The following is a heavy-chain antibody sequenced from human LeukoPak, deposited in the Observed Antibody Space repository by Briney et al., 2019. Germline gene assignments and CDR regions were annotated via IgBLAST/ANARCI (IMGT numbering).Heavy chain of an antibody. Sequence: SETLSLTCIVSGGSMSPYYWSWIRQSPGKGXEWIAYMYYSGSTIDNPSFKSRVTISVDTSKNQFSLKLSSVTAADTARYYCARGDRYWYFDLWGRGTLVTVSS. CDR1: GGSMSPYY. CDR2: MYYSGST. D-gene: IGHD3-22*01. CDR3: ARGDRYWYFDL. V-gene: IGHV4-59*01. J-gene: IGHJ2*01.